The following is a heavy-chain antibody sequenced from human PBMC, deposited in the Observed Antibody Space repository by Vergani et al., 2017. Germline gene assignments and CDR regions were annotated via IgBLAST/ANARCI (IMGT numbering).Heavy chain of an antibody. CDR1: GGTFSSYA. V-gene: IGHV1-69*05. CDR2: IIPIFGTA. Sequence: QVQLVQSGAEVKKPGSSVKVSCKASGGTFSSYAISWVRQAPGQGLEWMGRIIPIFGTANYAQKLQGRVTMTTDTSTSTAYMELRSLRSDDTAVYYCARRIVGATGELFDPWGQGTLVTVSS. D-gene: IGHD1-26*01. J-gene: IGHJ5*02. CDR3: ARRIVGATGELFDP.